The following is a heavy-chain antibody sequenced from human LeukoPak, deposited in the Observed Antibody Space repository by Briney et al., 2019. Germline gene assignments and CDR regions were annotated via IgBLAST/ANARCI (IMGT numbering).Heavy chain of an antibody. J-gene: IGHJ3*02. CDR3: AKMDFWRQPEDAFDI. Sequence: GGSLRLSCAASGFTFSGSAMSWVRQAPGKGLEWVSAISGNGAATFYADSVKGRFTISRDNSKNTLYLQMNSLRAEDTAVYYCAKMDFWRQPEDAFDIWGQGTMVTVSS. CDR1: GFTFSGSA. D-gene: IGHD3-3*01. CDR2: ISGNGAAT. V-gene: IGHV3-23*01.